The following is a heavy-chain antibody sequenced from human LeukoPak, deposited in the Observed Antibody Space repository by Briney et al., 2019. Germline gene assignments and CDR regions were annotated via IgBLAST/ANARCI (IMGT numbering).Heavy chain of an antibody. CDR3: ARGEGVAMGTWFDY. J-gene: IGHJ4*02. V-gene: IGHV1-18*01. CDR2: ISGYNGNT. CDR1: GYTFTSYG. D-gene: IGHD5-12*01. Sequence: ASVKVSCKASGYTFTSYGISWVRQAPGQGLEWMGWISGYNGNTNYAQNLQGRVTMTTDTSTSTVYMELRSLRSDDTAVYYCARGEGVAMGTWFDYWGQGTLVTVSS.